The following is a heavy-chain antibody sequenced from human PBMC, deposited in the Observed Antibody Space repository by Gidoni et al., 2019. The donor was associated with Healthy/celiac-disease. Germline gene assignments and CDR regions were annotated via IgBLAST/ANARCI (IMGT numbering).Heavy chain of an antibody. Sequence: EVQLVESGVVVVQPGGALRPTCAASGFPFDDYTMHGVRHAPGKGLEWVSLISWDGGSTYYADSVKGRFTISRDNSKNSLYLQMNSLRTEDTALYYCAKDINAILSATPAWGQGTLVTVSS. CDR3: AKDINAILSATPA. CDR1: GFPFDDYT. J-gene: IGHJ5*02. CDR2: ISWDGGST. D-gene: IGHD2-2*01. V-gene: IGHV3-43*01.